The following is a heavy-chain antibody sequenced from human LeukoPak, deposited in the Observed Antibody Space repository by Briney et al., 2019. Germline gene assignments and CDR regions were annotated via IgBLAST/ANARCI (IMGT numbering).Heavy chain of an antibody. D-gene: IGHD3-16*01. CDR3: ARDGLGESAYYYYYMDV. Sequence: SETLSLTCTVSGGSISSYYWSWIRQPAGKGLEWIGRIYTSGSTNYNPSLKSRVTMSVDTSKNQFSLKLSSVTAADTAVYYCARDGLGESAYYYYYMDVWGKGTTVTVSS. CDR2: IYTSGST. CDR1: GGSISSYY. J-gene: IGHJ6*03. V-gene: IGHV4-4*07.